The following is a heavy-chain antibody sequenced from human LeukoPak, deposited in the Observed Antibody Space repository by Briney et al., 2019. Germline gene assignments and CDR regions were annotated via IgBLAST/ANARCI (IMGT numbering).Heavy chain of an antibody. CDR2: ISSSGSTV. J-gene: IGHJ4*02. CDR3: AKDGRPFQPLDPYFDY. D-gene: IGHD1-1*01. CDR1: GFTFSSYE. V-gene: IGHV3-48*03. Sequence: GGSLRLSCAASGFTFSSYEMNWVRQAPGKGPEWVSYISSSGSTVYYADSVKGRFTISRDNSKNTLYPQMNGLRAEDTAVYYCAKDGRPFQPLDPYFDYWAREPWSPSPQ.